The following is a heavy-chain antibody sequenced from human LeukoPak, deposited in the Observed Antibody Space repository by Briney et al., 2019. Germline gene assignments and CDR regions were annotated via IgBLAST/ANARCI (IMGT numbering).Heavy chain of an antibody. V-gene: IGHV3-53*01. Sequence: PGGSLRLSCAASGFTVSINYMGWVRQAPGEGLEWVSVIYTTGKTYYADSVKGRFSISRDNSKNTVYLQMNSLRAEDTAVYFCAKVSPTGRAFDCWGQGTLVTVSP. J-gene: IGHJ4*02. CDR2: IYTTGKT. D-gene: IGHD1-1*01. CDR1: GFTVSINY. CDR3: AKVSPTGRAFDC.